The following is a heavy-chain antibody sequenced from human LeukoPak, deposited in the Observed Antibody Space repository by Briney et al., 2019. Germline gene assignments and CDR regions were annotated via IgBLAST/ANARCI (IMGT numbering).Heavy chain of an antibody. Sequence: SETLSLSCTVSGGSISSHSWSWVREPPGDGLEWIGYIYYSGSTNYNPSLKSRVTISVDTSKNQFSLKLSSVTAADTAVYYCARSYDHNWFDPWGQGTLVTVSS. CDR3: ARSYDHNWFDP. D-gene: IGHD3-10*01. J-gene: IGHJ5*02. CDR2: IYYSGST. CDR1: GGSISSHS. V-gene: IGHV4-59*11.